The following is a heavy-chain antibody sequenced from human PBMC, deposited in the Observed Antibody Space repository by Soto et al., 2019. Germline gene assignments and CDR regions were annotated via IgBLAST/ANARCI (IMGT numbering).Heavy chain of an antibody. CDR3: ARDRGDSAMVSDGMDV. J-gene: IGHJ6*02. D-gene: IGHD5-18*01. CDR1: GDSINSGDYF. CDR2: IHYSGKT. Sequence: QVQLQESGPGLVRPSQTLSVTCTVSGDSINSGDYFWSWIRQHPGKGLEWIGNIHYSGKTYHNPTLKSRISISVDTSNNQVSLKLSSVTAAEPAVYFCARDRGDSAMVSDGMDVWGQGTTVTVSS. V-gene: IGHV4-31*03.